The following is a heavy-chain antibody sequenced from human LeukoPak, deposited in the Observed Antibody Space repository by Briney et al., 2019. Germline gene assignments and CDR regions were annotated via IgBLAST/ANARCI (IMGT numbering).Heavy chain of an antibody. Sequence: RASVKVSCKASGYTFTSYYIHWVRQAPGQGNEGMGIINLSGGSTSYAQKLQGRVTMTEDTSTDTAYMELSSLRSEDTAVDYCATGAYYDSSGYSAQFDPWGQGTLVTVSS. CDR2: INLSGGST. D-gene: IGHD3-22*01. CDR1: GYTFTSYY. V-gene: IGHV1-46*01. CDR3: ATGAYYDSSGYSAQFDP. J-gene: IGHJ5*02.